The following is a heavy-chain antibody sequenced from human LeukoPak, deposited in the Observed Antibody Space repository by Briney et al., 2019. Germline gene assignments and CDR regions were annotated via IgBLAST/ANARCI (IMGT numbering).Heavy chain of an antibody. Sequence: GGSLRLSCAASGFAFSSYAMSWVRQAPGKGLEWVSSISGSGGSTYYADSVKGRFTISRDNSKNTLYLQMNSLRAEDTAVYYCAKSAQFDWYIDYWGQGTLVTVSS. CDR3: AKSAQFDWYIDY. V-gene: IGHV3-23*01. CDR1: GFAFSSYA. CDR2: ISGSGGST. D-gene: IGHD3-9*01. J-gene: IGHJ4*02.